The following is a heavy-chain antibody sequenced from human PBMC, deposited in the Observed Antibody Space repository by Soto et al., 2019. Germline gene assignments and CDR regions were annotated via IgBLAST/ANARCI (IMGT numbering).Heavy chain of an antibody. CDR2: MSPKSGDT. Sequence: QVQLVQSGAEVKKPGASVKVSCKASGYTFTSNDINWVRQATGQGFEWMGWMSPKSGDTGYAQKFQGRVTMTRDTSISTAYMERSSLRSEDTAVYYCAGGPPNWGFDFWGQGTLVTVPS. CDR3: AGGPPNWGFDF. D-gene: IGHD7-27*01. CDR1: GYTFTSND. J-gene: IGHJ4*02. V-gene: IGHV1-8*01.